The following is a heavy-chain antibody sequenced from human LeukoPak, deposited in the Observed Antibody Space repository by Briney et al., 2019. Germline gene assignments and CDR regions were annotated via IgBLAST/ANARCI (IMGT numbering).Heavy chain of an antibody. J-gene: IGHJ4*02. V-gene: IGHV4-4*07. Sequence: PSETLSLTCTVSGGSISNYYWSWIRQPAGKGLEWIGRINTSGSTNYNPSLKSRVTMSADTSKNQFSLHLSSVTATDTAVYYCARGRAVAEYWGQGTLVTVSS. CDR3: ARGRAVAEY. D-gene: IGHD6-19*01. CDR2: INTSGST. CDR1: GGSISNYY.